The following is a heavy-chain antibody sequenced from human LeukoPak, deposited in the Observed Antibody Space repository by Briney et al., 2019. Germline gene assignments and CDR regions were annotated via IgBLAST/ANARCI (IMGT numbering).Heavy chain of an antibody. CDR1: GFTFTSYN. J-gene: IGHJ6*03. V-gene: IGHV3-21*01. Sequence: GGSLRLSCAASGFTFTSYNMNWVRQAPGKALEWVSSITSDSRYMYYGDSVKGRFTISRDSAKKSLYLQMNSLRAEDTAVYYCARWGYCSSTSCYVGYYYMDVWGKGTTVTVSS. D-gene: IGHD2-2*01. CDR3: ARWGYCSSTSCYVGYYYMDV. CDR2: ITSDSRYM.